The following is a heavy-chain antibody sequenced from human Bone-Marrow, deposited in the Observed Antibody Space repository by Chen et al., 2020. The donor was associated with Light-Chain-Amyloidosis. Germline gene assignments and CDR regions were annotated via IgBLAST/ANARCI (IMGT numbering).Heavy chain of an antibody. CDR1: GFTVSKHW. CDR2: IEQDGSEK. J-gene: IGHJ5*01. D-gene: IGHD6-19*01. Sequence: EAQLGESGGGLVRPGGSLRLSCAASGFTVSKHWMSWVRQAPGKGLEWVANIEQDGSEKYFVDSVRGRFIISRDNTKTSLYLQMTSLRAEDTAVYYCARWEYNSGWYWLDSWGQGTLVTVSS. V-gene: IGHV3-7*01. CDR3: ARWEYNSGWYWLDS.